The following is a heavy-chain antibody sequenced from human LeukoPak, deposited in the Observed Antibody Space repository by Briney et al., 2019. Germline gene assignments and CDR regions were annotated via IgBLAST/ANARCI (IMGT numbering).Heavy chain of an antibody. CDR3: SKDISYDSGIDAFDI. J-gene: IGHJ3*02. CDR1: GFTFSSYA. Sequence: PGGSLRLSCAASGFTFSSYAMSWVRQAPGKGLEWVSAISGSGGSTYYADSVKGRFTISRDNAKNSLYLQMNSLRAEDTALYYCSKDISYDSGIDAFDIWGQGTMVTVSS. V-gene: IGHV3-23*01. D-gene: IGHD3-22*01. CDR2: ISGSGGST.